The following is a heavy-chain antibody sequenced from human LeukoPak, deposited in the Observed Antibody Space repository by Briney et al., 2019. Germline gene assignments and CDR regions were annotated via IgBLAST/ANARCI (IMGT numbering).Heavy chain of an antibody. CDR1: GGSISSSSYY. J-gene: IGHJ5*02. Sequence: PSETLSLTCTVSGGSISSSSYYWGRIRQPPGKGLEWIGSIYYSGSTYYNPSLKSRVTISVDTSKNQFSLKLSSVTAADTAVYYCARPVVAATTETLYNWFDPWGQGTLVTDSS. V-gene: IGHV4-39*01. CDR3: ARPVVAATTETLYNWFDP. D-gene: IGHD2-15*01. CDR2: IYYSGST.